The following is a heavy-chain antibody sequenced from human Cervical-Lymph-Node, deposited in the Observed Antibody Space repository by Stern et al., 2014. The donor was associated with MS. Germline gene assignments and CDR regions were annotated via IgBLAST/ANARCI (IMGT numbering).Heavy chain of an antibody. V-gene: IGHV1-58*01. CDR2: IVVGSGNT. Sequence: VQLVQSGPEVKKPGTSVKVSCKASGFTFTNSAVQWVRQARGQRLEWIGWIVVGSGNTNYAQKFQERVTITRDMSTSTAYMELSSLRSEDTAVYYCAAEPMYYSDSVGAFDIWGQGTMVTVSS. J-gene: IGHJ3*02. CDR3: AAEPMYYSDSVGAFDI. D-gene: IGHD3-22*01. CDR1: GFTFTNSA.